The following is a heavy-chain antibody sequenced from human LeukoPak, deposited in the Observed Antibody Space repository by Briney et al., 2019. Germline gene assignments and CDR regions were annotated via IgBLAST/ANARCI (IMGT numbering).Heavy chain of an antibody. CDR2: INPDNGGT. J-gene: IGHJ5*02. CDR3: ARESPDIVVVVTAALRRSWFDP. Sequence: ASVKVSCKASGYIFTDYYMHWVRQAPGQGPEWMGWINPDNGGTNYAQKFQGRVTMTRDTSINTAYMEVSRLKSDDTAVYYCARESPDIVVVVTAALRRSWFDPWGQGTLVTVSS. CDR1: GYIFTDYY. D-gene: IGHD2-15*01. V-gene: IGHV1-2*02.